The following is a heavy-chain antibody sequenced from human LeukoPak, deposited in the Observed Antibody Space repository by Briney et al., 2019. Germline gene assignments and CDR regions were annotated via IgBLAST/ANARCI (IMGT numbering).Heavy chain of an antibody. CDR2: ISSSGSTI. CDR3: ARDGFTIFGVVISNDY. V-gene: IGHV3-48*03. CDR1: GFTFSSYE. J-gene: IGHJ4*02. D-gene: IGHD3-3*01. Sequence: RGSLRLSCAASGFTFSSYEMNWVRQAPGKGLEWVSYISSSGSTIYYADSVKGRFTISRDNAKNSLYLQMNSLRAEDTAVYYCARDGFTIFGVVISNDYWGQGTLVTVSS.